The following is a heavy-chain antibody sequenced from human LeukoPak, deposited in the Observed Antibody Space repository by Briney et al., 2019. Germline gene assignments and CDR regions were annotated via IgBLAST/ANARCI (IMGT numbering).Heavy chain of an antibody. V-gene: IGHV3-30*02. CDR1: GFTFSSYG. Sequence: PGGSLRLSCAASGFTFSSYGMHWVRQAPGKGLEWVAFIRYDGSNKYYADSVKGRFTISRDNSKNTLYLQMNSLRAEDTAVYYCAKVGGYNWNDRGAFDIWGQGTMVTVSS. D-gene: IGHD1-1*01. CDR2: IRYDGSNK. J-gene: IGHJ3*02. CDR3: AKVGGYNWNDRGAFDI.